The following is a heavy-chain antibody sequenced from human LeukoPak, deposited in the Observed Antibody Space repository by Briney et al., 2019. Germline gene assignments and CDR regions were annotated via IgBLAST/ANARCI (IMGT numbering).Heavy chain of an antibody. Sequence: PWGSLRLSCAASGFTFSSYAMSWVRQAPGKGLEWVSAISGSGGSTCYADSVKGRFTISRDNSKNTLYLQMNSLRAEDTAVYYCAKDLYYGGDYWGQGTLVTVSS. CDR2: ISGSGGST. V-gene: IGHV3-23*01. J-gene: IGHJ4*02. CDR3: AKDLYYGGDY. D-gene: IGHD4-23*01. CDR1: GFTFSSYA.